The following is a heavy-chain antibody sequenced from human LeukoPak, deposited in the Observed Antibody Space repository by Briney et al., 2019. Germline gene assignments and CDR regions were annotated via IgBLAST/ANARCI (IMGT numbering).Heavy chain of an antibody. CDR3: ARDGRIAGNFDY. V-gene: IGHV1-69*13. CDR1: GGTFSSYA. CDR2: IIPIFGTA. J-gene: IGHJ4*02. D-gene: IGHD6-13*01. Sequence: ASVKVSCKASGGTFSSYAISWVQQAPGQGLEWMGGIIPIFGTANYAQKFQGRVTITADESTSTAYMELSSLRSEDTAVYYCARDGRIAGNFDYWGQGTLVTVSS.